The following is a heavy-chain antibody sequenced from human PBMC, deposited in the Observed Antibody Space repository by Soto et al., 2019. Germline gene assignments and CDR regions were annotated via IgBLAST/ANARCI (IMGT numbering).Heavy chain of an antibody. CDR2: IDSSDSYT. Sequence: GESLKISCKGSGYSFTSYWISWVRQMPGKGLGLMGRIDSSDSYTNYSPSFQGHVAFSADKSISTAYLQWSSLKASDTAMYYCTRHAGGAKYCTSTSRYNPALPWYDPWGQGTLVTVSS. CDR1: GYSFTSYW. CDR3: TRHAGGAKYCTSTSRYNPALPWYDP. J-gene: IGHJ5*02. V-gene: IGHV5-10-1*01. D-gene: IGHD2-2*02.